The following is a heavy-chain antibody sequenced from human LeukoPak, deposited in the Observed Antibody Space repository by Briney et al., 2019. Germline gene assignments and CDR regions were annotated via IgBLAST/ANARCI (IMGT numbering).Heavy chain of an antibody. J-gene: IGHJ4*02. CDR2: ISSNGGST. CDR1: GFTFSSYA. CDR3: ARALRGYNYGYFDY. D-gene: IGHD5-18*01. Sequence: GGSLRLSCSASGFTFSSYAMHWVRQAPGKGLEYVSAISSNGGSTYYADSVKGRFTISRDNSKNTLYLQMNSLRAEDTAVYYCARALRGYNYGYFDYWGQGTLVTVSS. V-gene: IGHV3-64*04.